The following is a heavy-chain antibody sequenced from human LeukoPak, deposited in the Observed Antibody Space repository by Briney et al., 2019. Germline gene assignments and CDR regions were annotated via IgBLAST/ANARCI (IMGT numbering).Heavy chain of an antibody. V-gene: IGHV1-2*02. CDR3: ASSIVYCSSTSCYFN. J-gene: IGHJ4*02. D-gene: IGHD2-2*01. CDR2: INPNSGGT. Sequence: GASVKVSCKASGYTFTGYFMHWVRQAPGQGFEWMGWINPNSGGTNYAQKFQGRVTMTRDTSISTAYMELNRLRSDDTAVYYCASSIVYCSSTSCYFNWGQGTLVTVSS. CDR1: GYTFTGYF.